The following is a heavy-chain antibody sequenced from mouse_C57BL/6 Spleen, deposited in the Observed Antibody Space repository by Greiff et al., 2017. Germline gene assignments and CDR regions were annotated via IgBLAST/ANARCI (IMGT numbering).Heavy chain of an antibody. CDR2: IDPSDSYT. CDR1: GYTFTSYW. V-gene: IGHV1-50*01. Sequence: QVQLQQPGAELVKPGASVKLSCKASGYTFTSYWMQWVKQRPGQGLEWIGEIDPSDSYTNYNQKFKGKATLTVDTSSSTAYMQLRSLTSEDSAVYYCARSYYSNPAWFAYWGPGTLVTVSA. D-gene: IGHD2-5*01. CDR3: ARSYYSNPAWFAY. J-gene: IGHJ3*01.